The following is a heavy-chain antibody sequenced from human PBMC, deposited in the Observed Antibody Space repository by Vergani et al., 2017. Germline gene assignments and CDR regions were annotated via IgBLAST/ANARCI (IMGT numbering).Heavy chain of an antibody. V-gene: IGHV1-8*01. Sequence: QVQLVQSGAEVKKPGASVKVSCKASGYTFTSYDINWVRQATGQGLEWMGWMNPNSGNTGYAQKFQGRVTMTRNTSISTAYMELSSLRSEDTAVYYCARRIAAAGTRGMDVWGKGTTVTVSS. D-gene: IGHD6-13*01. CDR2: MNPNSGNT. CDR3: ARRIAAAGTRGMDV. J-gene: IGHJ6*04. CDR1: GYTFTSYD.